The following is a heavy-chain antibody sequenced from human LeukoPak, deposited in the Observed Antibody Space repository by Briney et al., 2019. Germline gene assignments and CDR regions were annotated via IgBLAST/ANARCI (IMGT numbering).Heavy chain of an antibody. CDR1: GGSLSDYY. Sequence: SETLSLTCTVSGGSLSDYYWAWIRHSAGKGLEWIGSIYYSGSTLYNSSLKSRVTISVDTSKNQFSLKLRSVTAADTAVYYCAGPPPYGGNWFDPWGQGTLVTVSS. D-gene: IGHD3-16*01. V-gene: IGHV4-59*05. J-gene: IGHJ5*02. CDR2: IYYSGST. CDR3: AGPPPYGGNWFDP.